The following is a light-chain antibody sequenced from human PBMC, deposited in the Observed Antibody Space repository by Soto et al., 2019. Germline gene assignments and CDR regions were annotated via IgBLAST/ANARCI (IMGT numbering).Light chain of an antibody. Sequence: QSALTQPASVSGSPGQSITISCTGTSSDVGGYNYVSWYQQHPGKAPKLMIYDVINRPSGVSNRFSGSKSDNTASLTISGLQAEDEADYYCSSYTSSSTLYVFGTGTKLTVL. CDR1: SSDVGGYNY. CDR2: DVI. CDR3: SSYTSSSTLYV. J-gene: IGLJ1*01. V-gene: IGLV2-14*01.